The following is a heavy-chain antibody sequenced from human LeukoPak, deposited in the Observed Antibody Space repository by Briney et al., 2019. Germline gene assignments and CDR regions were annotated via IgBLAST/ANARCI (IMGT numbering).Heavy chain of an antibody. CDR1: GFTVSSNY. J-gene: IGHJ4*02. CDR3: ARVDSSGWFFFDY. D-gene: IGHD6-19*01. V-gene: IGHV3-53*01. Sequence: GGSLRLSCAASGFTVSSNYMSWVRQAPGKGLEWVSVIYSGGSTYYADSVKGRFTISRDNSKNTLYLQMNSLRAEDTAVYYCARVDSSGWFFFDYWGQGTLVTVSS. CDR2: IYSGGST.